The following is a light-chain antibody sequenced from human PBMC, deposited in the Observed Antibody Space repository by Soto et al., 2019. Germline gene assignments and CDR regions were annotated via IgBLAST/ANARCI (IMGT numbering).Light chain of an antibody. Sequence: EIVLTQSPGTLSLSPGERATLSCRASQSVSSSYLAWYQQTPGQAPRLLIYGASSRATGIPDRFSGSGSGTDFTLTISRVEPEDFAVYYCQQYGSSPRTFGQGTKVEIK. V-gene: IGKV3-20*01. J-gene: IGKJ1*01. CDR1: QSVSSSY. CDR3: QQYGSSPRT. CDR2: GAS.